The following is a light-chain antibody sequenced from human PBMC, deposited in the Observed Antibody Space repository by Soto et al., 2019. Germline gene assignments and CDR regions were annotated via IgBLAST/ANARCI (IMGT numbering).Light chain of an antibody. Sequence: QSALTQPSAVSGSPGQSITISCTGTSSDVGGYKYVSWYQQHPGNVPKLLIYDVSNRPSGVSNRFSGSKSGNTASLTISGRQAEDEANYYCTSYRSSSTNVVFGGGTKLTVL. CDR1: SSDVGGYKY. CDR3: TSYRSSSTNVV. J-gene: IGLJ3*02. CDR2: DVS. V-gene: IGLV2-14*01.